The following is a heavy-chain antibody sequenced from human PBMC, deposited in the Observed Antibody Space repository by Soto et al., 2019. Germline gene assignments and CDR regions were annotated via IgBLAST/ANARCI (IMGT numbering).Heavy chain of an antibody. Sequence: QVQLVQSGAEVKKTEASVKVSCKASGYTFTSYGISWVRQAPGQGLEWMGWISAYTGNTTYGQKLQGRVTMTTDTSTSTAYMELRSLRSDDTAVYYCARDPRIAVAGTGDYFDYWCHGTLVTVSS. CDR2: ISAYTGNT. CDR3: ARDPRIAVAGTGDYFDY. J-gene: IGHJ4*01. CDR1: GYTFTSYG. D-gene: IGHD6-19*01. V-gene: IGHV1-18*04.